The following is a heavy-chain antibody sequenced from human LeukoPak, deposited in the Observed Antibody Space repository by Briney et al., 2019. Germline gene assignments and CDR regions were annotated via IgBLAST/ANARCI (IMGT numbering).Heavy chain of an antibody. CDR1: GFTFSSYA. V-gene: IGHV3-30-3*01. J-gene: IGHJ4*02. Sequence: PGRSLRLSCAASGFTFSSYAMHWVRQAPGKGLEWVAVISYDGSNKYYADSVKGQFTISRDNSKNTLYLQMNSLRAEDTAVYYCARDHYGYWGQGTLVTVSS. D-gene: IGHD3-16*01. CDR3: ARDHYGY. CDR2: ISYDGSNK.